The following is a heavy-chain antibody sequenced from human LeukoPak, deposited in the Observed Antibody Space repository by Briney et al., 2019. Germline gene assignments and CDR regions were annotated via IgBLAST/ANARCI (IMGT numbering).Heavy chain of an antibody. CDR3: AKHRGYVSTTTHDY. Sequence: PGGSLRLSCAASGFMFSSYSMNWVRQAPGKGLEWVSYISSSSSTIYYADSVKGRFTISRDDAKNSLYLQMNSLRAEDTAVYYCAKHRGYVSTTTHDYWGQGTLVTVSS. J-gene: IGHJ4*02. CDR2: ISSSSSTI. V-gene: IGHV3-48*01. D-gene: IGHD5-12*01. CDR1: GFMFSSYS.